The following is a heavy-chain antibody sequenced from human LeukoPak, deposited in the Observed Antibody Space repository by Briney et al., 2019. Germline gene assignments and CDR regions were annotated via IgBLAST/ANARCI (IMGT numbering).Heavy chain of an antibody. CDR2: ISSSGTYK. V-gene: IGHV3-21*01. CDR3: ASQPYGSGSYMDY. CDR1: GFSFSSYS. Sequence: GGSLRLSCAASGFSFSSYSVDWVRQAPGKGLEWVSSISSSGTYKYYADSVKGRFTVSRDNAKNSLSLQMNSLRAEDTAVYYCASQPYGSGSYMDYWGQGTLVTVSS. D-gene: IGHD3-10*01. J-gene: IGHJ4*02.